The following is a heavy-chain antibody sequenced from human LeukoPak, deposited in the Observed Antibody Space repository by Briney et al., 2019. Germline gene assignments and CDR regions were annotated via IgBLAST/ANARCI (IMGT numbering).Heavy chain of an antibody. D-gene: IGHD3-22*01. CDR2: IYYSGST. J-gene: IGHJ4*02. CDR1: GGSISSSSYY. Sequence: SSETLSLTCTVSGGSISSSSYYWGWIRQPPGKGLEWIGSIYYSGSTYYNPSLKSRVTISVDTSKNQFSLKLSSVTAADTAVYYCARRLYYGKTFDYWGQGTLVTVSS. V-gene: IGHV4-39*01. CDR3: ARRLYYGKTFDY.